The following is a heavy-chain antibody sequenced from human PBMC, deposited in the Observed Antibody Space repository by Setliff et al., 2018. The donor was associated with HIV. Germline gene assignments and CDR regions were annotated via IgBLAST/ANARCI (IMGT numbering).Heavy chain of an antibody. V-gene: IGHV3-33*01. CDR1: GFTFSSYG. Sequence: PGGSLRLSCAASGFTFSSYGMHWVRQAPGKGLEWVAVIWYDGSNKYYADSVKGRFTISRDNSKNTLYLQMNSLRPEDTAFYYCARDADYGSGSRGDYWGQGTLVTVSS. D-gene: IGHD3-10*01. CDR3: ARDADYGSGSRGDY. CDR2: IWYDGSNK. J-gene: IGHJ4*02.